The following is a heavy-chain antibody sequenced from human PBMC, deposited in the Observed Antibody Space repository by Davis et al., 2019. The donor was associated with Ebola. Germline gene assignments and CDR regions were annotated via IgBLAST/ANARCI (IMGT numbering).Heavy chain of an antibody. CDR2: VSSKNNNT. J-gene: IGHJ6*03. V-gene: IGHV1-18*01. D-gene: IGHD5-18*01. CDR1: GYTFANFG. Sequence: ASVKVSCKASGYTFANFGISWVRQAPGQGLEWMGWVSSKNNNTNHAQKFQGRVTMTTDTSTSTVFMELRGLTSDDTAVYYCARVDGYHRSYLQDYYYYFMDVWGQGTLVTVS. CDR3: ARVDGYHRSYLQDYYYYFMDV.